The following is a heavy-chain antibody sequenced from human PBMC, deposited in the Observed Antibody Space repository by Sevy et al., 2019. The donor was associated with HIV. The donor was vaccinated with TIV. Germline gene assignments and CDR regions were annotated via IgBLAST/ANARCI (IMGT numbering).Heavy chain of an antibody. J-gene: IGHJ6*02. CDR2: IKHDGSDT. V-gene: IGHV3-7*01. CDR3: ARGGPLVDGTLIPWGMDV. Sequence: GGSLRLSCAASGFTFSNYWMNWVRHTPGKGLEWVANIKHDGSDTYYADSVKGRFTLSGDDIKNSLSLQMNRLRVEDTAVYYCARGGPLVDGTLIPWGMDVWGQGTTVTVSS. D-gene: IGHD1-7*01. CDR1: GFTFSNYW.